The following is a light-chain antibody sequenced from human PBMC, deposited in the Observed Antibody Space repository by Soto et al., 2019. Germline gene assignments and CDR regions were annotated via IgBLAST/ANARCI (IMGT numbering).Light chain of an antibody. CDR3: QQYSSTPHT. J-gene: IGKJ2*01. V-gene: IGKV3-20*01. CDR1: QSVSRSY. CDR2: GTG. Sequence: EIVLTQSPGTLSLSPGQRATLSCRASQSVSRSYLAWYQHKRGQAPRLLMFGTGSRATGIPDRFSGTGSGTDFTLIINRLEPEDFAVYYCQQYSSTPHTFGHGTKLEIK.